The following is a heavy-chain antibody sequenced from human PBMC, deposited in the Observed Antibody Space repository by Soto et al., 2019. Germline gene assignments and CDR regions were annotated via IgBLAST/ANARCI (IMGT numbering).Heavy chain of an antibody. J-gene: IGHJ5*02. CDR2: ISYDGSDK. CDR1: GFTFSRFG. Sequence: GSHRLLCSASGFTFSRFGMHLVRQAPGKGLEWVAVISYDGSDKYYADSVKGRFTISRDDSKNTLFLQMNSLRAEDTAVYYCAKTAGYDYVWGSSGLDPWGQGP. CDR3: AKTAGYDYVWGSSGLDP. D-gene: IGHD3-16*01. V-gene: IGHV3-30*18.